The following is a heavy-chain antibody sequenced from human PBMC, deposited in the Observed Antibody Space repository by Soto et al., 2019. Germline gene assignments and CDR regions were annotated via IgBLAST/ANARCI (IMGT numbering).Heavy chain of an antibody. CDR1: GFPFSSYW. D-gene: IGHD3-9*01. J-gene: IGHJ4*02. V-gene: IGHV3-74*01. Sequence: EVQLVESGGDSVQPGGSLRLSCAASGFPFSSYWMHWVRHTPGKGLEWVSRISGDGTTIYYADSVTGRFTVSRDNAKNTLSLQMSGLGAEDTAVYYCAREYYGLLTGYYNDHWGQGTL. CDR2: ISGDGTTI. CDR3: AREYYGLLTGYYNDH.